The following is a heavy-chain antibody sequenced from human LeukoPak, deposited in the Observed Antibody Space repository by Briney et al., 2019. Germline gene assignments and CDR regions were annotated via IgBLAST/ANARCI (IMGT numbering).Heavy chain of an antibody. D-gene: IGHD6-19*01. CDR3: ARISTAVAGVDY. V-gene: IGHV3-7*01. CDR2: IKKDGGEK. Sequence: PGGSLRLSCGASGFTFSSSWMSWVRQAPGKGLEWVANIKKDGGEKYYVASVEGRFTISRDNAKNLVYLQMDSLRVEDTAVYYCARISTAVAGVDYWGQGTLVTVSS. J-gene: IGHJ4*02. CDR1: GFTFSSSW.